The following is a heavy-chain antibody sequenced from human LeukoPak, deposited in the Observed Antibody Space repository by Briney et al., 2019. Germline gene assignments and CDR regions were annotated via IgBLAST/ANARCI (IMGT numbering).Heavy chain of an antibody. Sequence: ASVKVSCNASGYTFNSYDISWVRQAPGQGLEWMAWISTYNGSTNYALKVQGSAAMTTDTSTSTAYMELRSLRSDDTAVYYCARVLRYDFWSAYYFDYWGQGTLVTVSS. V-gene: IGHV1-18*01. CDR3: ARVLRYDFWSAYYFDY. D-gene: IGHD3-3*01. CDR2: ISTYNGST. J-gene: IGHJ4*02. CDR1: GYTFNSYD.